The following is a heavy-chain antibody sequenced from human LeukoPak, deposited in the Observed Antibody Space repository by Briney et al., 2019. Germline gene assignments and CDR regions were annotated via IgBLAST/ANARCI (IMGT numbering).Heavy chain of an antibody. D-gene: IGHD4-17*01. CDR3: TRMTTGHDY. Sequence: PSATLSLTCAVSGVSFDDYYWASVRQTPGKGLEWIGEVNHSGYTNDGPSLKSRVTLSIDTSRRQFSLNLRAVTVADAGTYYCTRMTTGHDYWGQGTLVTVSA. V-gene: IGHV4-34*01. CDR2: VNHSGYT. CDR1: GVSFDDYY. J-gene: IGHJ4*02.